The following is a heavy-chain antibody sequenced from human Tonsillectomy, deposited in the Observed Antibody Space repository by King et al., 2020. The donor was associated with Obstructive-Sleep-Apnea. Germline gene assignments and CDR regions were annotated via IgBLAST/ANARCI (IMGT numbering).Heavy chain of an antibody. CDR3: AKAAAGPLYGMDV. CDR1: GFSFSSYG. Sequence: LQLVQSGGGVVQPGRSLRLSCAASGFSFSSYGMHCVRQAPGKGLEWVAYIRYDGIIAHYQHSVKGRFTISRDNSENTLFLQMIRLSPEDTAVSYCAKAAAGPLYGMDVWGQGATVTVSS. D-gene: IGHD6-13*01. J-gene: IGHJ6*02. CDR2: IRYDGIIA. V-gene: IGHV3-30*02.